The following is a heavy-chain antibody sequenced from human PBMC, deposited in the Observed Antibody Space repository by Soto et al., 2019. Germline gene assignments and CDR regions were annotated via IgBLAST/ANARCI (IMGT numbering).Heavy chain of an antibody. J-gene: IGHJ6*02. CDR3: AVSRYCTRTSCDFYYNHDMDG. D-gene: IGHD2-2*01. Sequence: TLPLTGTVSGGSISSRNYDWCWIRQHPGKGGEWIGYIDYTGRTYYNPSLKSRVTISMHASKGQFSLKLSSVADADTAVYYCAVSRYCTRTSCDFYYNHDMDGWGRGTTVTVSS. CDR2: IDYTGRT. V-gene: IGHV4-31*02. CDR1: GGSISSRNYD.